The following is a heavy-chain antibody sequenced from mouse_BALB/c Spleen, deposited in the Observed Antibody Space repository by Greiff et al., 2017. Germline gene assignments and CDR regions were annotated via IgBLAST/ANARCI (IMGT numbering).Heavy chain of an antibody. CDR3: ASIYYDDDFAY. J-gene: IGHJ3*01. V-gene: IGHV2-2*02. D-gene: IGHD2-4*01. Sequence: VQLQQSGPGLVQPSQSLSITCTVSGFSLTSYGVHWVRQSPGKGLEWLGVIWSGGSTDYNAAFISRLSISKDNSKSQVFFKMNSLQANDTAIYYCASIYYDDDFAYWGQGTLVTVSA. CDR1: GFSLTSYG. CDR2: IWSGGST.